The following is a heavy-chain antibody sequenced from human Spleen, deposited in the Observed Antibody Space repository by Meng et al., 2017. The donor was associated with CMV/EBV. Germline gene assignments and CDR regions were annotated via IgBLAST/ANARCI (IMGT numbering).Heavy chain of an antibody. CDR3: AKESGTFSSGWLDN. D-gene: IGHD6-19*01. J-gene: IGHJ4*02. CDR1: GFSFSSYG. CDR2: IRFDSRDK. V-gene: IGHV3-30*02. Sequence: GGSLRLSCAASGFSFSSYGMHWVRQAPGKGLEWGAYIRFDSRDKYYADSVKGRFTISRDNSRNTLFLQMNSLRIEDTGVYYCAKESGTFSSGWLDNWGQGTLVTVSS.